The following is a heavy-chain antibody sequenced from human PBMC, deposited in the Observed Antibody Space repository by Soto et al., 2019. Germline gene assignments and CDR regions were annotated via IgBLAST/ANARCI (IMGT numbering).Heavy chain of an antibody. CDR1: GDSVSSVGFH. CDR2: IYNGGST. Sequence: SETLSLTCTVSGDSVSSVGFHWAWLRRPPGKGLEWIGYIYNGGSTYYRPSLESRMHMSLDATRYHYSLRLPSVTAADTSVYFCCRAPVGLDSISYFEYWGQGKLLTVSS. CDR3: CRAPVGLDSISYFEY. V-gene: IGHV4-30-4*01. D-gene: IGHD3-3*01. J-gene: IGHJ4*01.